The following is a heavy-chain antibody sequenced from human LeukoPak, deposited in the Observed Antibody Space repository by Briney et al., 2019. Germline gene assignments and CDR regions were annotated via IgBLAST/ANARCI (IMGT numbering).Heavy chain of an antibody. J-gene: IGHJ2*01. V-gene: IGHV4-59*01. CDR3: ARGHPSGYYYWYFDL. CDR1: GGSISSYY. CDR2: IYYSGST. Sequence: PSETLSLTCTVSGGSISSYYWSWIRQPPGKGLEWIGYIYYSGSTNYNPSLKSRVTISVDTSKNQFSLKLSSVTAAVTAVYYCARGHPSGYYYWYFDLWGRGTLVTVSS. D-gene: IGHD3-22*01.